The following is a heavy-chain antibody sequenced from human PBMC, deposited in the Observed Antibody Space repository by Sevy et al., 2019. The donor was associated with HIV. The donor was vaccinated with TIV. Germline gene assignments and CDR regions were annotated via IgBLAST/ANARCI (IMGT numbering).Heavy chain of an antibody. CDR1: GFTFSSYS. V-gene: IGHV3-21*01. J-gene: IGHJ3*02. Sequence: GGSLRLSCAASGFTFSSYSMNWVRQAPGKGLEWVSSISSSSSYIYYADSVKGRFTISRDNAKNSLYLQMNSLRAEDTAVYYCARVSGDEKRAFDIWGLGTMVTVSS. CDR3: ARVSGDEKRAFDI. D-gene: IGHD2-21*02. CDR2: ISSSSSYI.